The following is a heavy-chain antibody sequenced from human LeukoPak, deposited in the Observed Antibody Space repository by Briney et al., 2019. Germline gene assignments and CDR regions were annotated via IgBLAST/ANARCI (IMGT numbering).Heavy chain of an antibody. CDR1: GGSISSYY. Sequence: SETLSLTCTVSGGSISSYYWSWIRQPPGKGLEWIGYIYYSGSTNYNPSLKSRVTISVDTSKNQFSLKLSSVTAADTAVYYCARDPEIWSGYYRSWYFDLWGRGTLVTVSS. CDR3: ARDPEIWSGYYRSWYFDL. D-gene: IGHD3-3*01. V-gene: IGHV4-59*12. CDR2: IYYSGST. J-gene: IGHJ2*01.